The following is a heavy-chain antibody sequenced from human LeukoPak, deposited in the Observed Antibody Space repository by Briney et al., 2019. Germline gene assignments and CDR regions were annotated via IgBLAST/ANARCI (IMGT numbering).Heavy chain of an antibody. CDR2: INPSGGST. Sequence: ASVKVSCKASGYTFTGYYMHWVRQAPGQGLEWIGIINPSGGSTSYAQKFQGRVTMTRDTSTSTVYMELSSLRSEDTAVYYCARQISSWPYYYYYGMDVWGQGTTVTVSS. V-gene: IGHV1-46*01. CDR1: GYTFTGYY. CDR3: ARQISSWPYYYYYGMDV. D-gene: IGHD6-13*01. J-gene: IGHJ6*02.